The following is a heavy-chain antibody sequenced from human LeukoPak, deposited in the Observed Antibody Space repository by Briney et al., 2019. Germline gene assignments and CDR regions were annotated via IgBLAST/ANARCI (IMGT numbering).Heavy chain of an antibody. CDR2: TSSSDAGT. CDR3: ARDGDYYDSSGYGLNYYMDV. D-gene: IGHD3-22*01. V-gene: IGHV3-23*01. J-gene: IGHJ6*03. CDR1: GFTFSSYV. Sequence: GGSLRLSCLASGFTFSSYVMNWVRQTPGKGLEWVAATSSSDAGTYYADSVKGRFTISRDNSKNTLYLQMNSLRAEDTAVYYCARDGDYYDSSGYGLNYYMDVWGKGTTVTVSS.